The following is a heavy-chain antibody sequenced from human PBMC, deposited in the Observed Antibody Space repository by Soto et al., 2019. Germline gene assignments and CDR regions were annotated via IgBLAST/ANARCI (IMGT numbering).Heavy chain of an antibody. J-gene: IGHJ4*02. D-gene: IGHD2-15*01. CDR2: ISYDGSNS. CDR3: AKDHRNGGSRVDY. CDR1: GFSFGSHG. Sequence: QVRLMESGGGVVQPGRSLRLSCAASGFSFGSHGMHWVRQAPGKGLEWVAVISYDGSNSYYADSVKGRFTISRDNSNDALYLEMSSLRPEDTAVYFCAKDHRNGGSRVDYWGQGTLVTVSS. V-gene: IGHV3-30*18.